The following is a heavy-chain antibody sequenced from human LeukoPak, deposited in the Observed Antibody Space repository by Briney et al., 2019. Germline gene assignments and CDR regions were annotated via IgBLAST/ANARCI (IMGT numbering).Heavy chain of an antibody. V-gene: IGHV4-59*01. J-gene: IGHJ6*03. CDR3: ARAFYPGYYSYMAV. CDR1: GGSISPYY. Sequence: SSETLSLTCTVSGGSISPYYWSWIRQPPGKGLEWIGYIYYSGSTNYNPSLKSRVTISVDTSKNQFSLKLSSVTAADTAVYYCARAFYPGYYSYMAVWGKGTTVTVSS. D-gene: IGHD3-3*02. CDR2: IYYSGST.